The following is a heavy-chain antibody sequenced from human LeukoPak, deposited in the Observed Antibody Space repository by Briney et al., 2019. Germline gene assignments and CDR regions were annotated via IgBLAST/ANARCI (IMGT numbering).Heavy chain of an antibody. V-gene: IGHV3-43*01. Sequence: GGSLRLSCAASGFTFDDYTMHWVRQAPGKGLEWVSLISWESESTYYADSVKGRFTIFRDNSKNSLYLQMNRLTTEDTALYYCAKKGYGGRSGGAYFDSWGQGTLVTASS. CDR2: ISWESEST. J-gene: IGHJ4*02. CDR3: AKKGYGGRSGGAYFDS. CDR1: GFTFDDYT. D-gene: IGHD4-23*01.